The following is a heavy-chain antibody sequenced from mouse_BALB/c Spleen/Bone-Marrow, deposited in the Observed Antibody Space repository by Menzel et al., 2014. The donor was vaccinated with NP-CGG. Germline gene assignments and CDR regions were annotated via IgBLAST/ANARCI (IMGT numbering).Heavy chain of an antibody. CDR1: GFSLSSFG. V-gene: IGHV2-9*02. J-gene: IGHJ3*01. CDR3: ATYYRYDGAY. Sequence: VKLMESGPGLVSPSQSLSITCTASGFSLSSFGIHWVRQPPGKGLEWLGVIRAGGSTNYDSAFMSRLTISKDDSKSQVFLKMSSLQTDDTAMYYCATYYRYDGAYWGQGTLVTVSA. CDR2: IRAGGST. D-gene: IGHD2-14*01.